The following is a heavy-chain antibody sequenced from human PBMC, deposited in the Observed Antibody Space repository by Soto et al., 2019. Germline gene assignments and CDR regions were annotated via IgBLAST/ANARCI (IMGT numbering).Heavy chain of an antibody. V-gene: IGHV3-74*01. Sequence: EVQLVESGGGLVQPGGSLRLSCAASGFTFSSYWMHWVRQAPGKGLVWVSRIKSDGSSTNYADSVKGRCTISRDNANNTVYLQMNSLRADDTAVYYCASEATGGSGNRDYWGRGRLDTVSS. CDR3: ASEATGGSGNRDY. D-gene: IGHD1-26*01. J-gene: IGHJ4*02. CDR2: IKSDGSST. CDR1: GFTFSSYW.